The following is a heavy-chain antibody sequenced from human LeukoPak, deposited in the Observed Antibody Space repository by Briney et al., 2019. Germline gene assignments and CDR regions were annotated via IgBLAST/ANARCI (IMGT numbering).Heavy chain of an antibody. D-gene: IGHD3-16*02. J-gene: IGHJ4*02. Sequence: PGGSLRLSCTASGFTFINYSMNWVRQAPGKGLEWVSSISTNSAFIYYADSVKGRFTISRDNAKNSLYLQMNSLRAEDTAVYYCARAHHRRVYDYVWGSYPYWGQGTLVTVSS. CDR1: GFTFINYS. V-gene: IGHV3-21*01. CDR2: ISTNSAFI. CDR3: ARAHHRRVYDYVWGSYPY.